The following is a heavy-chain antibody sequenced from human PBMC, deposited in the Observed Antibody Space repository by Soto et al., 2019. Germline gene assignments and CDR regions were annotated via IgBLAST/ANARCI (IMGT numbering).Heavy chain of an antibody. D-gene: IGHD2-2*01. CDR2: ISSSSSYI. J-gene: IGHJ3*02. Sequence: PGGSLRLSCAASGFTFSSYSMNWVRQAPGEGLEWVSSISSSSSYIYYADSVKGRFTISRDNAKNSLYLQMNSLRAEDTVVYYSARDPPLRYCSSTSCYHIWGQGKMVTVS. CDR1: GFTFSSYS. CDR3: ARDPPLRYCSSTSCYHI. V-gene: IGHV3-21*01.